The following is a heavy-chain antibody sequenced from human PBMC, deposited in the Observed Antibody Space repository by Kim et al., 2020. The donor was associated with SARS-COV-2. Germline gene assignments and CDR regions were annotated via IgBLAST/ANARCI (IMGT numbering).Heavy chain of an antibody. D-gene: IGHD3-22*01. CDR3: ARGRRAMIVVVIAPHYYYGVEG. CDR2: MNPNRGNT. CDR1: GYTFTSYD. V-gene: IGHV1-8*01. J-gene: IGHJ6*02. Sequence: ASVKVSCKASGYTFTSYDINWVRQATGQGLEWMGWMNPNRGNTGYAQKFQGRVTMTRNTSISTAYMELSSLRSEDTAVYYCARGRRAMIVVVIAPHYYYGVEGWGQGTTVTVSS.